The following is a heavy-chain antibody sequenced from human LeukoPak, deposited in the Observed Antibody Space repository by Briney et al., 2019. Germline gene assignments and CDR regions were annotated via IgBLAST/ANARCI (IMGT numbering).Heavy chain of an antibody. D-gene: IGHD6-6*01. V-gene: IGHV4-4*07. J-gene: IGHJ6*03. Sequence: SETLSLTCTVSGGSISSYYWSWIRQPAGKGLEWIGRIYTSGSTNYNPSLKSRVTMSVDTSKNQFSLKLSSVTAADTAVYYCARDSTSSSAYYYYMDVWGKGTTVTVSS. CDR2: IYTSGST. CDR1: GGSISSYY. CDR3: ARDSTSSSAYYYYMDV.